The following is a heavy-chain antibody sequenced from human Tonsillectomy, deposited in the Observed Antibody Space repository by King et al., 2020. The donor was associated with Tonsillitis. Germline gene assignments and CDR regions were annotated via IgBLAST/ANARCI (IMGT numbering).Heavy chain of an antibody. V-gene: IGHV1-18*04. CDR2: ISSYNGNT. Sequence: QVQLVQSGGEAKKPGASVKVSCKASGYTFTSYGISWVRQAPGQGLEWMGWISSYNGNTNYAQKLQARVTMTTDTTTSTAYMELRSLRSDDTAVYSSARQGGRNFQGFFDYWGQGTLVTVSS. CDR1: GYTFTSYG. J-gene: IGHJ4*02. D-gene: IGHD2/OR15-2a*01. CDR3: ARQGGRNFQGFFDY.